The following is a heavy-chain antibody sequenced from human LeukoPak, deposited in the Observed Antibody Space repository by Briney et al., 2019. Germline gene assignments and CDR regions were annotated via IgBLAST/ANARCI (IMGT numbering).Heavy chain of an antibody. CDR2: IYYSGST. J-gene: IGHJ4*02. CDR3: ARGDGSGSQGFDY. V-gene: IGHV4-31*03. CDR1: GGSISSGGYY. Sequence: SQTLSLTCTVSGGSISSGGYYWSWIRQHPGKGLEWIGYIYYSGSTYYNPSLESRVTISVDTSKNQFSLKLSSVTAADTAVYYCARGDGSGSQGFDYWGQGTLVTVSS. D-gene: IGHD3-10*01.